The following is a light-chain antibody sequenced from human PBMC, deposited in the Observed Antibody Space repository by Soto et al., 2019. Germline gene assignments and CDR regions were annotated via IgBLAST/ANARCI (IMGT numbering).Light chain of an antibody. V-gene: IGLV2-23*01. Sequence: QSVLTQPASVSGSPGQAITISCTGTSSDVGSYNLVSWYQQHPGTAPKLMIYEGSKRPSGVSKRFSGSKSGNTASLAISGLQAADEADYYCCSYAGSSTHAVFGGGTQLTVL. CDR3: CSYAGSSTHAV. CDR1: SSDVGSYNL. CDR2: EGS. J-gene: IGLJ7*01.